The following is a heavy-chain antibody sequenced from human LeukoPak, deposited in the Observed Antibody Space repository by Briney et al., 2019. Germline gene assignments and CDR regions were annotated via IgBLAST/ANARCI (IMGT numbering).Heavy chain of an antibody. CDR2: IYYSGST. J-gene: IGHJ5*02. CDR3: ARDRGGVLT. V-gene: IGHV4-59*01. Sequence: SETLSLTCTVSGGSISSYYWSWIRQPPGKGLEWIGYIYYSGSTNYNPSLKSRVTISVDTSKNQFSPKLSSVTAADTAVYYCARDRGGVLTWGQGTLVTVSS. CDR1: GGSISSYY. D-gene: IGHD3-10*01.